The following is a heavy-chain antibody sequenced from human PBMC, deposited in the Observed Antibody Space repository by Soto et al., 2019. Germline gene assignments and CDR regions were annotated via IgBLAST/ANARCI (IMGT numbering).Heavy chain of an antibody. J-gene: IGHJ5*02. CDR1: GFSFSNFA. CDR2: IRGSGAES. Sequence: EVQLLQSGGDLVQPGGSLRVSCVASGFSFSNFAMSWVRQAPGKGLEWVSGIRGSGAESHYADSVRGRFTISRDNSKNTVYLEMPSLTVGDTAVYYCARSEGADGVVWFDTWGQGTRVTVSS. V-gene: IGHV3-23*01. CDR3: ARSEGADGVVWFDT. D-gene: IGHD1-26*01.